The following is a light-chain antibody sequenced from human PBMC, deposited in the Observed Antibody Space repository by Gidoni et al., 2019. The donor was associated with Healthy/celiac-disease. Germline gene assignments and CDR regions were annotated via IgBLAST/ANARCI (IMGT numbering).Light chain of an antibody. J-gene: IGKJ4*01. CDR3: QKDGRSTPLT. CDR2: GAS. CDR1: QSVSSSY. V-gene: IGKV3-20*01. Sequence: EFVLSQSPGTLSLSPGERATLSCRASQSVSSSYLAWYQQKPGQAPRRLSYGASSRATGIPDRCSGSGAGTEVTITISRREPEEDAVYYCQKDGRSTPLTFGGGTKVEIK.